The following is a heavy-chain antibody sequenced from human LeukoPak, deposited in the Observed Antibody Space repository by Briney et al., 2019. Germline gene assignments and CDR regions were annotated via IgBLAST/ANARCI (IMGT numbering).Heavy chain of an antibody. CDR1: GYTFMSHG. V-gene: IGHV1-18*01. Sequence: WASVKVSCKAYGYTFMSHGISWVRRAPGQGLEWMGWISGSSSNTNYAQRLQGRVTMTTDTSTTTAYMELRSLRSDDTAVYYCARATGTWGHDGFDIWGQGTMVTVSS. J-gene: IGHJ3*02. CDR3: ARATGTWGHDGFDI. D-gene: IGHD3-16*01. CDR2: ISGSSSNT.